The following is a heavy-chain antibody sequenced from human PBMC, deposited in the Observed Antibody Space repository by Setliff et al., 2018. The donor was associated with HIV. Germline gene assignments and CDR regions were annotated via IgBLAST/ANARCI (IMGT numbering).Heavy chain of an antibody. D-gene: IGHD2-15*01. CDR3: AKDQAVVTPRYDAFDI. CDR1: GYTFTDYY. Sequence: ASVKDSCKASGYTFTDYYIHWVQQAPGKGLEWMGIINPSGGSTSYAKKFQGRVTMTRDTSTSTVYMELSSLRAEDTAVYYCAKDQAVVTPRYDAFDIWGQGTMVTVSS. J-gene: IGHJ3*02. V-gene: IGHV1-46*01. CDR2: INPSGGST.